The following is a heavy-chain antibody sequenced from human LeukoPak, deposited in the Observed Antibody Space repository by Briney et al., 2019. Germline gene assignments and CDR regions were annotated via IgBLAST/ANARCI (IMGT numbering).Heavy chain of an antibody. CDR3: ARDPPRGYSYGFSDY. CDR2: ISPKSGGT. CDR1: GYAFSDHF. J-gene: IGHJ4*02. V-gene: IGHV1-2*02. D-gene: IGHD5-18*01. Sequence: ASVKVSCKGSGYAFSDHFIHWVRQAPGQGLEWMGWISPKSGGTNYAQKFQGRVTMTRDTSISTVYMELSRLSTDDTAVYYCARDPPRGYSYGFSDYWGQGTLVTVSS.